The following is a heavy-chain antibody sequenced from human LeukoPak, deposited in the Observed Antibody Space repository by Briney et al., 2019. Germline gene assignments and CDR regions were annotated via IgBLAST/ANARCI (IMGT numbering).Heavy chain of an antibody. CDR1: GFTFSSYE. CDR3: AKDVLPILGTTRGLDY. Sequence: PGGSLRLSCAASGFTFSSYEMNWVRQAPGKWLEWVSYISSSGSTIYYADSVKGRFTISRDNSKNSLYLQMSSLTPEDTALYYCAKDVLPILGTTRGLDYWGQGTLVTVSS. J-gene: IGHJ4*02. V-gene: IGHV3-48*03. CDR2: ISSSGSTI. D-gene: IGHD1-26*01.